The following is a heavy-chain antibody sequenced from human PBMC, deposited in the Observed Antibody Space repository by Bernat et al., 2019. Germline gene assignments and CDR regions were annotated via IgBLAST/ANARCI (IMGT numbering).Heavy chain of an antibody. V-gene: IGHV3-74*01. CDR3: VRDPNRRLDY. CDR1: GFTFRDYW. D-gene: IGHD1/OR15-1a*01. Sequence: EVQLAVSGGGLVQPGGSLRLSCAASGFTFRDYWMDWVRQAPGKGPVWVSRINIDGTTTNYADSVKGRFTMSRDNAKNTVYLQMHSLRAEDTAVYYCVRDPNRRLDYWGQGTQVTVSP. CDR2: INIDGTTT. J-gene: IGHJ4*02.